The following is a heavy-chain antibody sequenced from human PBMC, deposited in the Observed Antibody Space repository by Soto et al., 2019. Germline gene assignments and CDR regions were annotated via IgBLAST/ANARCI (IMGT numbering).Heavy chain of an antibody. D-gene: IGHD3-16*01. CDR2: MSYGGIHK. Sequence: GGSLRLSCAASGFTFSDYGMHWVRQAPGKGLEWVAVMSYGGIHKYYADSVKGRFTISSDNSKDTLYLQMTSLSAEDTAVYYCAKDRSVGEFSVAYYFGMDVWGQGTTVTVSS. CDR3: AKDRSVGEFSVAYYFGMDV. CDR1: GFTFSDYG. J-gene: IGHJ6*02. V-gene: IGHV3-30*18.